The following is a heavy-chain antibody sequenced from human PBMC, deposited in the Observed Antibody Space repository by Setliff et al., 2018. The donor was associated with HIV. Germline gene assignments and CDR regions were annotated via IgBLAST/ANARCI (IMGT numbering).Heavy chain of an antibody. D-gene: IGHD6-13*01. CDR2: ISAHSRNT. J-gene: IGHJ4*02. V-gene: IGHV1-18*01. CDR3: ARDEAVDY. Sequence: ASVKVSCKASGYTFTTYGLTWVRQAPGQGLEWMGWISAHSRNTKYAQNLQGRVTMTTDTSTSTAYMELRSLRADDTAVYYCARDEAVDYWGQGTLGTVS. CDR1: GYTFTTYG.